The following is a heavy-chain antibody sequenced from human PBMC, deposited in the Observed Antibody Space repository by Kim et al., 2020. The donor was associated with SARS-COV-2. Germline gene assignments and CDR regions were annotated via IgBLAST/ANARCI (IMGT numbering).Heavy chain of an antibody. J-gene: IGHJ6*02. Sequence: SVKVSCKASGGIFRSYAMSWVRQAPGQGLEWMGGIIPLFGTTNFAPKFQGRVTITADESTKTVYMNISSLRSEDTAVYYCARALRNYYDSSGYPYGMDVWGQGTTVTVSS. CDR3: ARALRNYYDSSGYPYGMDV. V-gene: IGHV1-69*13. CDR2: IIPLFGTT. D-gene: IGHD3-22*01. CDR1: GGIFRSYA.